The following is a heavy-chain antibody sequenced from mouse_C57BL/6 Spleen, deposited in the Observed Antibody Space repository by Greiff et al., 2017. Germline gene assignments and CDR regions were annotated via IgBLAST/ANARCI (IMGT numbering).Heavy chain of an antibody. CDR1: GYSFTGYY. D-gene: IGHD2-3*01. CDR3: ARRGDGYYEGTWFAY. Sequence: EVQLQESGPELVKPGASVKISCKASGYSFTGYYMNWVKQSPEKSLEWIGEINPSTGGTTYNQKFKAKATLTVDKSSSTAYMQLKSLTSEDSAVYYCARRGDGYYEGTWFAYWGQGTLVTVSA. CDR2: INPSTGGT. V-gene: IGHV1-42*01. J-gene: IGHJ3*01.